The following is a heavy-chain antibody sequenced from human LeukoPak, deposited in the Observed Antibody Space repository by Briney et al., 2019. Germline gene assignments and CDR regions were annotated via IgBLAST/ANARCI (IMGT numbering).Heavy chain of an antibody. J-gene: IGHJ4*02. D-gene: IGHD1-26*01. CDR1: GFTFKSHW. Sequence: PGGSLRLSCEASGFTFKSHWMHWVRQIQGKGLVWVSRTDCDGTTTYYEDSVKGRFTVSRDNAKGILYLQMNSLRAEDTAVYYCARGPGHGGIYYERWGQGILVTVSS. CDR3: ARGPGHGGIYYER. V-gene: IGHV3-74*01. CDR2: TDCDGTTT.